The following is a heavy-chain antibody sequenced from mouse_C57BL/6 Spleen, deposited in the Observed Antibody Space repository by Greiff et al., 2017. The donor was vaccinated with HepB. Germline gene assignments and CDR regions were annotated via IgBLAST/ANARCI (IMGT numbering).Heavy chain of an antibody. Sequence: EVHLVESGGGLVKPGGSLKLSCAASGFTFSDYGMHWVRQAPEKGLEWVAYISSGSSTIYYADTVKGRFTISRDNAKNTLFLQMTSLRSEDTAMYYCARDYGYAPDYWGQGTTLTVSS. D-gene: IGHD2-2*01. CDR3: ARDYGYAPDY. V-gene: IGHV5-17*01. CDR1: GFTFSDYG. CDR2: ISSGSSTI. J-gene: IGHJ2*01.